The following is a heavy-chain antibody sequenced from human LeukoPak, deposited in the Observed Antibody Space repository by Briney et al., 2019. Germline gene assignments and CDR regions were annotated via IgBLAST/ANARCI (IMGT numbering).Heavy chain of an antibody. CDR2: ITSSGSTI. CDR1: GFPFSDHY. J-gene: IGHJ4*02. V-gene: IGHV3-11*01. Sequence: GGSLTLSCAASGFPFSDHYMNWIRQAPGKGLEGVSYITSSGSTIYYAASVKGRFTISRDNGQNSLYLQMNSLRAEDTAVYYCARDSRAQSSDYPRLFDYWGQGTLVTVSS. CDR3: ARDSRAQSSDYPRLFDY. D-gene: IGHD4-17*01.